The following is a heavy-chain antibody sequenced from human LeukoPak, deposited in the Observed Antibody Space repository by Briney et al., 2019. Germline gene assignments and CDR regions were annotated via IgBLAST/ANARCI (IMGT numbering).Heavy chain of an antibody. CDR2: IYHSGST. CDR3: ARGRYGWLPFDY. Sequence: SQTLSLTCTVSGGSISSGDYYWSWIRQPPGKGLEWIGYIYHSGSTYYNPSLKSRVTISVDTSKNQFTLKLSSVTAADTAVYYCARGRYGWLPFDYWGQGTLVTVSS. D-gene: IGHD3-16*01. CDR1: GGSISSGDYY. V-gene: IGHV4-30-2*01. J-gene: IGHJ4*02.